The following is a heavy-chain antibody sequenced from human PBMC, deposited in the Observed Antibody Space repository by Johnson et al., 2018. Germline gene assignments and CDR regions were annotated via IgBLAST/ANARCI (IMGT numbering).Heavy chain of an antibody. D-gene: IGHD6-13*01. V-gene: IGHV3-30*03. CDR1: GFTFSSYA. CDR3: AREDSSSWFHYYYYYMYV. CDR2: ISFDGSNN. J-gene: IGHJ6*03. Sequence: QVQLVESGGGVVQPGRSLRLACAASGFTFSSYAMHWVRQAPGQGLEWVAVISFDGSNNYDADSVTGRFTIYRDKSKNTLYLQMNSLRAEDTAVYYCAREDSSSWFHYYYYYMYVWGKGTTVTVSS.